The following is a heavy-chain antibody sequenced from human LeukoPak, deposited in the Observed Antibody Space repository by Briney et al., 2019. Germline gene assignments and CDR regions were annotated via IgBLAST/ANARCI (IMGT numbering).Heavy chain of an antibody. J-gene: IGHJ6*03. D-gene: IGHD3-10*01. V-gene: IGHV3-30*02. Sequence: GGSLRLSCAASGFTFSSYGMHWVRQAPGKGLEWVAFIRYDGSNKYYADSVKGRFTISRDNSKNTLYLQMNSLGVEDTAVYYCAKGLGPLVRGVVPRTYYMDVWGRGTTVTVSS. CDR1: GFTFSSYG. CDR2: IRYDGSNK. CDR3: AKGLGPLVRGVVPRTYYMDV.